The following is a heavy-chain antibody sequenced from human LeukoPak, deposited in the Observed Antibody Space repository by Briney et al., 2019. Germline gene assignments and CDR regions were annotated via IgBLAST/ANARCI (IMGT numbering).Heavy chain of an antibody. D-gene: IGHD3-22*01. J-gene: IGHJ4*02. CDR2: IKPDGSEK. Sequence: GGSLRLSCAASGLTFSNSWMSWVRQAPGKGLEWVANIKPDGSEKYYLDSVKGRFTISRDNSKKTLYLQMNNLRVEDTAIYYCAKEKLSGGNYYSIFDQWGQGTLVAVSS. CDR3: AKEKLSGGNYYSIFDQ. V-gene: IGHV3-7*05. CDR1: GLTFSNSW.